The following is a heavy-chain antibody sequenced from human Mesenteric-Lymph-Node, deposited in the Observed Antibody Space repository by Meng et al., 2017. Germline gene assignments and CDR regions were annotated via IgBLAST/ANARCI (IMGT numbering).Heavy chain of an antibody. V-gene: IGHV4-61*01. Sequence: SETLSLTCTVSGGSVSSGSYYWSWIRQPPGKGLEWIGYIYYSGSTNYNPSLKSRVTISVDTSKNQFSLKLSSVTAADTAVYYCARVQMRSGSYRPALYYFDYWGQGTLVTVSS. CDR3: ARVQMRSGSYRPALYYFDY. CDR1: GGSVSSGSYY. CDR2: IYYSGST. D-gene: IGHD1-26*01. J-gene: IGHJ4*02.